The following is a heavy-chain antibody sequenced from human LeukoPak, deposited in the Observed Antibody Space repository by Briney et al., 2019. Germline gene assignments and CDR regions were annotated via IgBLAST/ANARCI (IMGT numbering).Heavy chain of an antibody. CDR1: GFTFSNYA. Sequence: GGSLRLSCAASGFTFSNYAMSWVRQAPGKGLQWVSAISDSGGSTYYADSVKGRFTISRDNSKNTLYLQMNSLRAEDTAVYYCAKEYSSSSSIPWGQGTLVTVSS. D-gene: IGHD6-6*01. J-gene: IGHJ5*02. V-gene: IGHV3-23*01. CDR2: ISDSGGST. CDR3: AKEYSSSSSIP.